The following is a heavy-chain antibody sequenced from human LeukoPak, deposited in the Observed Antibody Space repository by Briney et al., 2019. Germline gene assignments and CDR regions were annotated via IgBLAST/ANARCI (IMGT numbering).Heavy chain of an antibody. CDR1: GYTFTSYG. D-gene: IGHD2-2*01. CDR3: ARDQAIVVVPAAPRSYGMDV. J-gene: IGHJ6*02. Sequence: GASVMVSCKASGYTFTSYGISWVRQAPGQGLEWMGWISAYNGNTNYAQKLQGRVTMTTDTSTSTAYMELRSLRSDDTAVYYCARDQAIVVVPAAPRSYGMDVWGQGTTVTVSS. V-gene: IGHV1-18*01. CDR2: ISAYNGNT.